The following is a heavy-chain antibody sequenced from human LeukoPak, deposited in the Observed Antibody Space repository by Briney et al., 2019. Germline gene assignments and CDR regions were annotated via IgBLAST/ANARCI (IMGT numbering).Heavy chain of an antibody. Sequence: ASVKVSCKASGGTFSSYAISWVRQAPGQGLEWMGRIIPILGIANYAQKFQGRVTITADKSTSTAYMELSSLRSEDTAVYYCARPYYYGSGSPGGYYFDYWGQGTLVTVSS. CDR2: IIPILGIA. V-gene: IGHV1-69*04. J-gene: IGHJ4*02. CDR1: GGTFSSYA. D-gene: IGHD3-10*01. CDR3: ARPYYYGSGSPGGYYFDY.